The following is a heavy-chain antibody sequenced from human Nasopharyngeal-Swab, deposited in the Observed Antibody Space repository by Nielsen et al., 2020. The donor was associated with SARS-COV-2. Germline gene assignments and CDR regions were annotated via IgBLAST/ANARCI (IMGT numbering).Heavy chain of an antibody. J-gene: IGHJ6*02. D-gene: IGHD6-6*01. CDR1: GFTFTSSA. Sequence: SAKVSCKASGFTFTSSAVQWVRQARGQRLEGIGWIVVGSGNTNYAQKFQERVTITRDMSTSTAYMELSSLRSEDTAVYYCAAAKAARQGYYYYGMDVWGQGTTVTVSS. V-gene: IGHV1-58*01. CDR2: IVVGSGNT. CDR3: AAAKAARQGYYYYGMDV.